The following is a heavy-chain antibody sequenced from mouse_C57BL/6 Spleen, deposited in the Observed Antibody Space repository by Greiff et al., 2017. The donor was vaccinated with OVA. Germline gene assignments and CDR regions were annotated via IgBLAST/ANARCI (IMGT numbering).Heavy chain of an antibody. V-gene: IGHV6-6*01. CDR1: GFTFSDAW. J-gene: IGHJ4*01. CDR3: TRRPWYSNRYAMDY. CDR2: IRNKANNHAT. Sequence: EVKVEESGGGLVQPGGSMKLSCAASGFTFSDAWMDWVRQSPEKGLEWVAEIRNKANNHATYYAESVKGRFTISRDDSKSSVYLQMNSLRAEDTGIYYCTRRPWYSNRYAMDYWGQGTSVTVSS. D-gene: IGHD2-5*01.